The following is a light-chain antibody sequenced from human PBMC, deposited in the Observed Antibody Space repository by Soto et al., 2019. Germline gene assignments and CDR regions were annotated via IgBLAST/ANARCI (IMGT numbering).Light chain of an antibody. CDR1: SGDIGTYNL. Sequence: QSALTQPASVSGSPGQSITISCTGSSGDIGTYNLVSWYQQYPGRAPKLIIYEVNKRPSGVPDRFSGSKSGNTAALTVSGLQAEDEADYYCSSYAGSNDVIFGGGTKVTVL. V-gene: IGLV2-14*02. J-gene: IGLJ2*01. CDR3: SSYAGSNDVI. CDR2: EVN.